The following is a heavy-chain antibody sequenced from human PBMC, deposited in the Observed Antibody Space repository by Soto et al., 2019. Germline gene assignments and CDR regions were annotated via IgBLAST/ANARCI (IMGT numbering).Heavy chain of an antibody. V-gene: IGHV4-31*03. CDR2: VYYSGST. J-gene: IGHJ4*02. CDR1: GGSISSGGYY. CDR3: ARWDGSGSSTFDY. D-gene: IGHD3-10*01. Sequence: SETLSLTCTVSGGSISSGGYYWSWIRQHPGKGLEWIGYVYYSGSTYYNPSLKSRVTISVDTSKNQFSLKLSSVTAADTAVYYCARWDGSGSSTFDYWGQGTLVTVSS.